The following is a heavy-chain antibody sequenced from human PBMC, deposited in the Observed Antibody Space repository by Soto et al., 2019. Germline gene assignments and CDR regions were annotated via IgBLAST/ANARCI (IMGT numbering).Heavy chain of an antibody. CDR2: IGGSGGTT. D-gene: IGHD2-21*02. J-gene: IGHJ4*02. CDR3: AKEGVTHWYYFDY. V-gene: IGHV3-23*01. CDR1: GFTFKSYA. Sequence: GGSLRLSCAASGFTFKSYAMNWVRQAPGKGLEWVSGIGGSGGTTYYADSVKGRFTVSRDNSKNMLYLQMNSLRAEDTAVYYCAKEGVTHWYYFDYWGQGTLVTVSS.